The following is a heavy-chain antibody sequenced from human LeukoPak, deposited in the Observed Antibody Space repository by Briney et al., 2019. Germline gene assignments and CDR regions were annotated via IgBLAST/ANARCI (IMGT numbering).Heavy chain of an antibody. J-gene: IGHJ3*02. V-gene: IGHV3-7*01. CDR3: ARDPRSSSHDAFDI. Sequence: GGSLRLSCAASGFTFSSYWMSWVRQAPGKGLEWVANIKQDGSEKYYVDSVKGRSTISRDNAKNSLYLQMHSLRAEDTAVYYCARDPRSSSHDAFDIWGQGTMVTVSS. CDR1: GFTFSSYW. CDR2: IKQDGSEK. D-gene: IGHD6-6*01.